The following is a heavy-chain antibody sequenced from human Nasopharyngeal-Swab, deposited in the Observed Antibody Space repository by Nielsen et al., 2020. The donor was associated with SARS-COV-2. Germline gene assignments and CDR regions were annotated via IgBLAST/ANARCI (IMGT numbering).Heavy chain of an antibody. CDR3: VGHLTRLA. Sequence: GGSLRLSCVASGFTFQYYYISWVRRAPGKGLEWVASVNEDGTLKDYVDSVRGRFTISRDNTENSVWLQVNSLRAEDTAVYYFVGHLTRLAWGQGTTVTVSS. J-gene: IGHJ6*02. V-gene: IGHV3-7*03. CDR2: VNEDGTLK. CDR1: GFTFQYYY. D-gene: IGHD4-23*01.